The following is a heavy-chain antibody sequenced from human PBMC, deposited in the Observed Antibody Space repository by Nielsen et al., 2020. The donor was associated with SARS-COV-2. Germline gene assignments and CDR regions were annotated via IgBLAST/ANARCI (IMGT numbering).Heavy chain of an antibody. D-gene: IGHD3-22*01. J-gene: IGHJ4*02. CDR1: GYTFSRNH. V-gene: IGHV1-46*01. CDR2: ITPIGGTT. CDR3: AREWDDYDSSAYDV. Sequence: ASVKVSCKAYGYTFSRNHVHWVRQAPGQGLEWMGIITPIGGTTTYARKFQGRVTMTRDTSTTTVYMELSSLRSEDTAVYYCAREWDDYDSSAYDVWGQGTLVTVST.